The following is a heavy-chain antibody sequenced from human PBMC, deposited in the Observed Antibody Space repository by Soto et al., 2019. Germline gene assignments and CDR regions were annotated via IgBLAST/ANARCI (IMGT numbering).Heavy chain of an antibody. CDR1: GGSISSYY. CDR3: ARRRADGYNLNWFDP. D-gene: IGHD5-12*01. V-gene: IGHV4-59*08. CDR2: IYYSGST. Sequence: PSETLSLTCTVSGGSISSYYWSWIRQPPGKGLEWIGYIYYSGSTNYNPSLKSRVTISVDTSKNQFSLKLSSVTAADTAVYYCARRRADGYNLNWFDPWGQGTLVTAPQ. J-gene: IGHJ5*02.